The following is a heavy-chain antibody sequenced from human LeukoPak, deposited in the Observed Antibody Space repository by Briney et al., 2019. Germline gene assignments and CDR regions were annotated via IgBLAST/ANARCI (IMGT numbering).Heavy chain of an antibody. CDR3: ARDSTSRITIFGVALSLDY. D-gene: IGHD3-3*01. CDR2: INPNSGGT. V-gene: IGHV1-2*06. CDR1: GYTFTGYY. Sequence: ASVKVSCKASGYTFTGYYMHWVRQAPGQGLEWMGRINPNSGGTNYAQKLQGRVTMTTDTSTSTAYMELRSLRSDDTAVYYCARDSTSRITIFGVALSLDYWGQGTLVTVSS. J-gene: IGHJ4*02.